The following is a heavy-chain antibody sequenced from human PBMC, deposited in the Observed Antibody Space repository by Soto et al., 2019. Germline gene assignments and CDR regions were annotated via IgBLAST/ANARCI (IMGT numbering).Heavy chain of an antibody. V-gene: IGHV1-18*01. D-gene: IGHD2-15*01. CDR2: FDPEDGET. J-gene: IGHJ1*01. CDR1: GYTFTSYG. Sequence: ASVKGSCKASGYTFTSYGISWVRQAPGQGLEWMGGFDPEDGETIYAQKFQGRVTMTEDTSTSTAYMELRSLRSDDPAVYYCARVDSCSGGSCYPNVYLQHWGEGTLVTVSS. CDR3: ARVDSCSGGSCYPNVYLQH.